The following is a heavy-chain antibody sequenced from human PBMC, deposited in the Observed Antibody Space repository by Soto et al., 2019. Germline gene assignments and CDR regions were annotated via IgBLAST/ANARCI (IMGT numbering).Heavy chain of an antibody. D-gene: IGHD4-4*01. CDR1: GYTFTSYG. J-gene: IGHJ5*02. V-gene: IGHV1-18*04. CDR3: ARDQKSYSNYAGWFDP. CDR2: ISAYNGNT. Sequence: ASVKVSCKASGYTFTSYGISWVRQAPGQGLEWMGWISAYNGNTNYAQKLQGRVTMPTDTSTSTAYRELRSLRSDDTAVYYCARDQKSYSNYAGWFDPWGQGTLVTVS.